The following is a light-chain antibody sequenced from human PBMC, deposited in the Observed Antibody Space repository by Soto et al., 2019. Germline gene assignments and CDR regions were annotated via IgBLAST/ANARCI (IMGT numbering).Light chain of an antibody. V-gene: IGKV3-15*01. CDR3: QQYNNWPRT. J-gene: IGKJ1*01. CDR2: AAS. Sequence: EIVMTQSPATLSVSPGERATISCRASQSVSSKLAWYQQKPGQAPRLLIYAASTRATGIPARFSGSGSGTEFTLTISSLQSEDFAVYYCQQYNNWPRTFGQGTKVEIK. CDR1: QSVSSK.